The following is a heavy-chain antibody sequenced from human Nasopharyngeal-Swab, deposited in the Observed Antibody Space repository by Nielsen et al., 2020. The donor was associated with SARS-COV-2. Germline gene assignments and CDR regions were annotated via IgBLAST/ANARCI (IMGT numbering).Heavy chain of an antibody. CDR3: ATFPPSYCGGPTHYCGY. CDR2: VYSGGRT. Sequence: WIRQPPGKGLEWVSIVYSGGRTSYADSVNGRFSVPRHNSENTVYLQMNSLRTDDTALYYCATFPPSYCGGPTHYCGYWGQGTQVTVSS. D-gene: IGHD2-21*01. V-gene: IGHV3-53*04. J-gene: IGHJ4*02.